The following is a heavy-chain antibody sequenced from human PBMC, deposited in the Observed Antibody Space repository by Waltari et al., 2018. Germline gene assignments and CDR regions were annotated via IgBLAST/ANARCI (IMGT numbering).Heavy chain of an antibody. CDR1: GFTFSSYT. V-gene: IGHV3-23*01. Sequence: EVQVLESGGGLVQPGQSLSLSCAASGFTFSSYTMTWVRQSPGKGLEWVSVVTNSGISTYYADSVKGRFTISRDNSKNTMYLQINSLRADDTAVYYCAKGRGNKLDFIDGFDIWGQGTMVTVSP. CDR2: VTNSGIST. J-gene: IGHJ3*02. D-gene: IGHD3-3*01. CDR3: AKGRGNKLDFIDGFDI.